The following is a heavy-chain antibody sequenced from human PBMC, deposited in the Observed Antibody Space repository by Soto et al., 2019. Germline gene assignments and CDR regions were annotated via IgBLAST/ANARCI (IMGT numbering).Heavy chain of an antibody. CDR1: GFTFSSYA. D-gene: IGHD4-17*01. CDR3: AKAYGDYYPCVDY. J-gene: IGHJ4*01. Sequence: EVQLLESGGGLVQPGGSLRLSCAASGFTFSSYAMSWVRQAPGKGLEWVSSVSSSGGRTYYADSGKGRFTISRDNSKNTLYLQMNSLRAEDTAVYYCAKAYGDYYPCVDYWGHGTLVTVSS. V-gene: IGHV3-23*01. CDR2: VSSSGGRT.